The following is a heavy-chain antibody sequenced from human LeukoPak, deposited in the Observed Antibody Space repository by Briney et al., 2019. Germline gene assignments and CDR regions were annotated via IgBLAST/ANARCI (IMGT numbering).Heavy chain of an antibody. V-gene: IGHV3-49*04. CDR2: IRSKAYGGTT. CDR3: TRGRSTPTGGFDY. J-gene: IGHJ4*02. Sequence: GGSLRLSCTASGFTFGDYAMSWVRQAPGKGLEWVGFIRSKAYGGTTEYAASVKGRFTISRDDSKSTAYLQMNSLKTEDTAVYYCTRGRSTPTGGFDYWGQGTLVTVSS. CDR1: GFTFGDYA. D-gene: IGHD1-14*01.